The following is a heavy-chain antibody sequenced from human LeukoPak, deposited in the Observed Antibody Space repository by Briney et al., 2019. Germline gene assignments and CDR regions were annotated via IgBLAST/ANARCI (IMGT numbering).Heavy chain of an antibody. V-gene: IGHV4-34*01. CDR2: INHSGST. J-gene: IGHJ5*02. Sequence: GSLRLSCAASGFTFSSAWMSWVRQAPGKGLEWIGEINHSGSTNYNPSLKSRVTISVDTSKNQFSLKLSSVTAADTAVYYCARGRDIVVVVAATLSNWFDPWGQGTLVTVSS. CDR1: GFTFSSAW. D-gene: IGHD2-15*01. CDR3: ARGRDIVVVVAATLSNWFDP.